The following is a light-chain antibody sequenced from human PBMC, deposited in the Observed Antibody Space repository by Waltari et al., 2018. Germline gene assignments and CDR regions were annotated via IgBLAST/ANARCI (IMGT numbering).Light chain of an antibody. Sequence: EIQMTQSPPSVSASVGDRVTLTCRAGQDISSALALYQQKPGQAPNLLIYAVSSLQTGAPPRFTGSRSETDSTHTISSLQPEDLATYYCQQGSSFPPTFGQGTKVEIK. CDR2: AVS. J-gene: IGKJ1*01. V-gene: IGKV1-12*01. CDR1: QDISSA. CDR3: QQGSSFPPT.